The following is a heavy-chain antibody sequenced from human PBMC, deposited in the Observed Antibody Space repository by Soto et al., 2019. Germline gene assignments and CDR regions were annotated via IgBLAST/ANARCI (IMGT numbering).Heavy chain of an antibody. CDR2: INLSGST. CDR3: ARGKFGFTYYYYYHLDV. D-gene: IGHD3-16*01. Sequence: QVQLQQWGAGLLKPSETLSLTCGVYNGSFSDYYWTWIRQPPGKGLEWIGEINLSGSTSYNSSLKSLGTISIDTSKNQFSLNLSSLTAAHTAVYYCARGKFGFTYYYYYHLDVWGKGTTVTVSS. V-gene: IGHV4-34*01. CDR1: NGSFSDYY. J-gene: IGHJ6*03.